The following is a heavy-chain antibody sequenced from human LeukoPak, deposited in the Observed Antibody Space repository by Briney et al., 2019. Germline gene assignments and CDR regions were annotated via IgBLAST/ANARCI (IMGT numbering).Heavy chain of an antibody. J-gene: IGHJ4*02. D-gene: IGHD4/OR15-4a*01. CDR2: IDISGGST. V-gene: IGHV3-23*01. CDR1: GFTFNSHA. Sequence: GGSLRLSCAVSGFTFNSHAMCWVRQAPGKGLKWVSSIDISGGSTYYADSVKGRFTISRDNSKNTLYLQMNSLRGEDTALYFCANEVRPNDYWGQGTLVTVSS. CDR3: ANEVRPNDY.